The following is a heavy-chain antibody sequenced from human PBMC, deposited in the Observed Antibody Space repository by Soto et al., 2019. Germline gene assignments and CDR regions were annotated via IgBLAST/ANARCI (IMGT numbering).Heavy chain of an antibody. V-gene: IGHV3-21*01. J-gene: IGHJ4*02. CDR3: ARDQRAIFGVVISNY. Sequence: PGGSLRLSCAASGFTFSSYSMNWVRQAPGKGLEWVSSISSSSSYIYYADSVKGRFTISRDNAKNSLYLQMNSLRAEDTAVYYCARDQRAIFGVVISNYWGQGTLVTVSS. CDR2: ISSSSSYI. CDR1: GFTFSSYS. D-gene: IGHD3-3*01.